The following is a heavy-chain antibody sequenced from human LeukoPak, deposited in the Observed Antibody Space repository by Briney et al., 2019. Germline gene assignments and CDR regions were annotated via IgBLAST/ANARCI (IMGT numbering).Heavy chain of an antibody. Sequence: ASVKVSCKVSGYTLTELSMHWVRQAPGKGLEWMGGFDPEDGETIYAQKFLGRVTMTEDTSTDTAYMELSSLRSEDTAVYYCATAITIFGVVTAPFDYWGQGTLVTVSS. CDR2: FDPEDGET. CDR3: ATAITIFGVVTAPFDY. D-gene: IGHD3-3*01. J-gene: IGHJ4*02. V-gene: IGHV1-24*01. CDR1: GYTLTELS.